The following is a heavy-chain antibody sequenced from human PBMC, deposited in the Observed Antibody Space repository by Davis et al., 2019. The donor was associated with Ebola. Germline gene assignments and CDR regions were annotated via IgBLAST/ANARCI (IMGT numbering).Heavy chain of an antibody. CDR2: ISNEGSNT. J-gene: IGHJ5*02. Sequence: GESLKISCAASGFTFSSHALHWARQAPGRGLEWVAVISNEGSNTYYADSVKGRFTISRDNSKNTLYLQMTSLRDEDTAMYYCARDGGDYGPIYTWFDPWGQGTLVTVSS. CDR1: GFTFSSHA. CDR3: ARDGGDYGPIYTWFDP. V-gene: IGHV3-30*03. D-gene: IGHD4/OR15-4a*01.